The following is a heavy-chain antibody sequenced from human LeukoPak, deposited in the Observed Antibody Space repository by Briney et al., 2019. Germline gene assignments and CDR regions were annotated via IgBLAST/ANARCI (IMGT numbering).Heavy chain of an antibody. J-gene: IGHJ4*02. CDR3: ARDVSYYYDSSGPGPFDY. V-gene: IGHV3-21*01. CDR1: GFTFSSYS. D-gene: IGHD3-22*01. CDR2: ISSSSSYI. Sequence: GGSLRLSCAASGFTFSSYSMNWVRQAPGKGLEWVSSISSSSSYIYYADSVKGRFTISRDNAKNSLYLQMNSLRAEDTAVYYCARDVSYYYDSSGPGPFDYWGQGTLVTVSS.